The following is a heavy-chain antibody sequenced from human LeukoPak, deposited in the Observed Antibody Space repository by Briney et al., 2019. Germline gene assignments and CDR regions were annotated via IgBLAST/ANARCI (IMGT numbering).Heavy chain of an antibody. Sequence: SETLSLTCTVPGGSISSSSYYWGWIRQPPGKGLEWIGSIYYSGSTYYNPSPKSRVTISVDTSKNQFSLKLSSVTAADTAVYYCAREESYYTKGLDYWGQGTLVTVSS. CDR2: IYYSGST. V-gene: IGHV4-39*07. D-gene: IGHD1-26*01. CDR1: GGSISSSSYY. CDR3: AREESYYTKGLDY. J-gene: IGHJ4*02.